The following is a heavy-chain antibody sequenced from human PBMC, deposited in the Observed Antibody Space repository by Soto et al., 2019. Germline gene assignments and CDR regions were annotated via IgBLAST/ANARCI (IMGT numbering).Heavy chain of an antibody. J-gene: IGHJ5*02. CDR3: ARVGTDCFDP. Sequence: SETLSLTCTVSGGSISSGDYYWSWIRQPPGKGLEWIGYIYDSGSTYYNPSLKSRVTISVDTSKNQCSLKLSSVTAADTAVYYCARVGTDCFDPWGQGTLVTSPQ. CDR2: IYDSGST. D-gene: IGHD2-15*01. CDR1: GGSISSGDYY. V-gene: IGHV4-30-4*02.